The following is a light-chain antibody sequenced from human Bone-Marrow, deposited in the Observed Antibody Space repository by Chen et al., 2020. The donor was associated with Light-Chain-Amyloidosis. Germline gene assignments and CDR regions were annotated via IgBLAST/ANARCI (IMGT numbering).Light chain of an antibody. CDR2: EDD. CDR1: RGSIATNY. Sequence: NFMLTQPHFVSESPGKTVIISCTRSRGSIATNYVQWYQQRPGSSPTTVIYEDDQRPSGVPDRCSGSIDRSSNAASLTISGLKTEDEADYYCQSYQGSSQGVFGGGTKLTVL. J-gene: IGLJ3*02. V-gene: IGLV6-57*01. CDR3: QSYQGSSQGV.